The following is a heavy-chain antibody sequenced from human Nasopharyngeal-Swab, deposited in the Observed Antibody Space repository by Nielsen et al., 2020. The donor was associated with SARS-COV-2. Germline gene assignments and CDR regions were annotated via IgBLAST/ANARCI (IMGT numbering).Heavy chain of an antibody. D-gene: IGHD3-10*01. Sequence: GSLRLSCTVSGGSISSSSYYWGWIRQPPGKGLEWIGSIYYSGSTYYNPSLKSRVTISVDTSKNQFSLKLSSVTAADTAVYYCARSSPGSPGGCYYGMDVWGQGTTVTVSS. CDR3: ARSSPGSPGGCYYGMDV. CDR2: IYYSGST. V-gene: IGHV4-39*07. CDR1: GGSISSSSYY. J-gene: IGHJ6*02.